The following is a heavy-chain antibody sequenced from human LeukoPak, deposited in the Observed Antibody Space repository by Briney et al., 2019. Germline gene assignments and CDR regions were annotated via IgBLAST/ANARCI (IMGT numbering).Heavy chain of an antibody. J-gene: IGHJ6*03. CDR2: INWNSDSI. Sequence: QTGGSLRLSCAASGFTFSSYAMSWVRQAPGKGLEWVSGINWNSDSIGYADSVKGRFTTSRDNAKNSLYLQMNSLRAEDTALYYCSGGYYNYMDVWGKGTTVTISS. CDR1: GFTFSSYA. CDR3: SGGYYNYMDV. D-gene: IGHD4-23*01. V-gene: IGHV3-9*01.